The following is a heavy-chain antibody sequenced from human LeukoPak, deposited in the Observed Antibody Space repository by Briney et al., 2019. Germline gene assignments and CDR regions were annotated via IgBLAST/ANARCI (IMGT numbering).Heavy chain of an antibody. J-gene: IGHJ6*04. D-gene: IGHD3-10*02. Sequence: GGSLRLSCAASGFTYSRCAVSWVRQAPGKGLEWVSAISGSGGSTYYADSVRGRFTISRDNAKNSLYLQMNSLRAEDTAVYYCAELGITMIGGVWGKGTTVTISS. CDR2: ISGSGGST. V-gene: IGHV3-23*01. CDR1: GFTYSRCA. CDR3: AELGITMIGGV.